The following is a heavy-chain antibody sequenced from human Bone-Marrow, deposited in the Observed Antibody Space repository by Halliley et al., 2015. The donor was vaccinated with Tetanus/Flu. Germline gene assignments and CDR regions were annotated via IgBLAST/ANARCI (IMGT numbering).Heavy chain of an antibody. CDR3: ARGLAYCGGDCSGSFDY. D-gene: IGHD2-21*02. V-gene: IGHV4-34*01. CDR1: GGSFSGYY. CDR2: INHRGST. Sequence: TLSLTCAVYGGSFSGYYWSWIRQPPGKGLEWIGEINHRGSTNYNPSLKRRVTISVDTSKNQFSLKLSSVTAADTAVYYCARGLAYCGGDCSGSFDYWGQGTLVTVSS. J-gene: IGHJ4*02.